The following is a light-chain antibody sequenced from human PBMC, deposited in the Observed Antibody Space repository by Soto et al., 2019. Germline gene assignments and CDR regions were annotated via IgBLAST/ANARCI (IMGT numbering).Light chain of an antibody. CDR3: QKYNSAPLT. J-gene: IGKJ4*01. V-gene: IGKV1-5*01. CDR1: QSISDW. CDR2: DAS. Sequence: DIQMTQSPSTLSASVGDRVTITCRASQSISDWLAWYQQKPGKAPNLLIFDASTLKGGIPSRFSGSGSGTEFTLTISSLQPEDVAAYYCQKYNSAPLTFGGGTKVDIK.